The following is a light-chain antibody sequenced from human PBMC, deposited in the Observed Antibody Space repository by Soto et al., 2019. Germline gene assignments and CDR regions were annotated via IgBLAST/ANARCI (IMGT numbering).Light chain of an antibody. CDR3: QQYYYWPANS. V-gene: IGKV3-15*01. CDR2: GAS. Sequence: EIVMTQSPATLSVSPGERATLSCRASQNIDNNLAWYQQKLGQTPRLLIYGASTRATGAPARFSGSGSGTDFTLTISSLQSEDFAVYYCQQYYYWPANSFGQGPKLEIK. CDR1: QNIDNN. J-gene: IGKJ2*03.